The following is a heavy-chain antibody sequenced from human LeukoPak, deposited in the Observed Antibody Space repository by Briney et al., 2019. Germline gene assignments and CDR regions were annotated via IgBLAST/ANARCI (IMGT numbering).Heavy chain of an antibody. CDR3: ARDDPEANNKGGLY. J-gene: IGHJ4*02. D-gene: IGHD1-14*01. CDR2: ISSSSTYI. Sequence: GGSLRLSCAASGFTFSIYSMNWVRQAPGKGPEWVSSISSSSTYIYYADSVKGPFTISRDNAKNSLYLQMNRMRAEDTAMYYCARDDPEANNKGGLYWGQGTLVTVSS. CDR1: GFTFSIYS. V-gene: IGHV3-21*01.